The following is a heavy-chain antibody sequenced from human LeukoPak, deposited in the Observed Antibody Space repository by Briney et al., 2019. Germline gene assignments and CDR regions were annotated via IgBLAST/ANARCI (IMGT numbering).Heavy chain of an antibody. CDR2: ISASGGRS. J-gene: IGHJ4*02. D-gene: IGHD2-2*01. CDR1: GFTFSSCS. Sequence: GGSMRLSCAASGFTFSSCSMSWVRQAPGKGLEWVSAISASGGRSYYADSVKGRFTISRDNSKNTLYLQMNSLRAEDTAVYYCARHPEHGYCSSTSCHESYFDYWGQGTLVTVSS. CDR3: ARHPEHGYCSSTSCHESYFDY. V-gene: IGHV3-23*01.